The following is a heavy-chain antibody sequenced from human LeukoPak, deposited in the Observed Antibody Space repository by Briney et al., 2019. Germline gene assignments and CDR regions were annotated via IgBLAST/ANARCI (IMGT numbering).Heavy chain of an antibody. Sequence: GGSLRLSCAASGLAFSAYKMHWVRQAPRKGLVWVSRISTDGYTSDYADFVQGRFTASRDNTKNTWSLEMNSLRAEDTAVYYCVVGGSPGYWGQGTLVTVSS. V-gene: IGHV3-74*01. J-gene: IGHJ4*02. CDR2: ISTDGYTS. CDR3: VVGGSPGY. D-gene: IGHD2-15*01. CDR1: GLAFSAYK.